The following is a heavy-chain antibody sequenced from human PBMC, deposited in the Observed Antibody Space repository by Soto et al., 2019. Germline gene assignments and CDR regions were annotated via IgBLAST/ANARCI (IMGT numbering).Heavy chain of an antibody. CDR2: ISSSSSTI. Sequence: GGSLRLSCAASGFTFSSYSMNWVRQAPGKGLEWVSYISSSSSTIYYAYSVKGRFTISRDNAKNSLYLQMNSLRAEDTAVYYCARGPPRPSLIAFDCYFDLLGRGTLVTVSS. CDR3: ARGPPRPSLIAFDCYFDL. CDR1: GFTFSSYS. D-gene: IGHD2-8*01. V-gene: IGHV3-48*04. J-gene: IGHJ2*01.